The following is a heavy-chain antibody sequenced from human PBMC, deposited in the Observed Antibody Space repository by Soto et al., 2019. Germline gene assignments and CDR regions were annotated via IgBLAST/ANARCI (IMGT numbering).Heavy chain of an antibody. CDR1: GFTFSSYG. J-gene: IGHJ4*02. CDR3: AKEVPHDYGDPRFDY. Sequence: GGSLRLSCAASGFTFSSYGMHWVRQAPGKGLEWVAVISYDGSNKYYADSVKGRFTISRDNSKNTLYLQMNSLRAEDTAVYYCAKEVPHDYGDPRFDYWGQGTLVTVSS. D-gene: IGHD4-17*01. V-gene: IGHV3-30*18. CDR2: ISYDGSNK.